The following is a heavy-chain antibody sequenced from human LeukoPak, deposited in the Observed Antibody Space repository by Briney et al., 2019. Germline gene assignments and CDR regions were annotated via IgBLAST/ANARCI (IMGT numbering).Heavy chain of an antibody. J-gene: IGHJ6*02. V-gene: IGHV3-21*01. CDR3: AGDNKKTVPPHVHYYYYGMDV. CDR2: ISSSISYI. D-gene: IGHD1-14*01. CDR1: GFTFSSYS. Sequence: PGGSLRLSCAASGFTFSSYSMNCVRQAPGKGLEWVSSISSSISYIYYAHSVKGRFTISRDSAKNSLYLQMNSLRAEDTAVCYCAGDNKKTVPPHVHYYYYGMDVWGQGTTVTVSS.